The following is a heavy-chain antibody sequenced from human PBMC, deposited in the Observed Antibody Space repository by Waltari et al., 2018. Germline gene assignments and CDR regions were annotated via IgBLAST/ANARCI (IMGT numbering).Heavy chain of an antibody. CDR3: TRRREFFGPDY. J-gene: IGHJ4*02. D-gene: IGHD3-3*01. CDR1: GYIFTDYD. Sequence: QVQLVQSGPEVKQPGASVKVSCEASGYIFTDYDINWVRQAPGQGFEWMGWMNPNSGNTGYAQKFQCRVTMTINTPTSRAYIELRDLRSDDTAVYYCTRRREFFGPDYWGQGSLVTVSA. CDR2: MNPNSGNT. V-gene: IGHV1-8*01.